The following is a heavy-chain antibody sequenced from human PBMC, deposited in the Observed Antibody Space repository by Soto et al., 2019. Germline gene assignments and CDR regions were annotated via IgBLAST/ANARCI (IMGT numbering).Heavy chain of an antibody. CDR3: ARVSVAVADSFDY. CDR2: INAGNGST. Sequence: ASVKVSCKASGYTFTSYAMHWVRQAPGQRLEWMGWINAGNGSTKYSQKFQGRVTITRDTSASTAYMELSSLRSEDTAVYYCARVSVAVADSFDYWGQGTLVTVSS. CDR1: GYTFTSYA. V-gene: IGHV1-3*01. J-gene: IGHJ4*02. D-gene: IGHD6-19*01.